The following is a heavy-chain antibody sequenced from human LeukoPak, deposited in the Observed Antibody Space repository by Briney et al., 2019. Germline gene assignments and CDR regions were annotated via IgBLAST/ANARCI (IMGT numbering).Heavy chain of an antibody. CDR1: GYTFTGYY. Sequence: GASVKVSCKAPGYTFTGYYMHWVRPAPGQGLEWMGWINPNSGGTNYAQKFQGRVTMTRDTSISTAYMELSRLRSDDTAVYYCARDEIAVAGLDYWGQGTLVTVSS. D-gene: IGHD6-19*01. V-gene: IGHV1-2*02. J-gene: IGHJ4*02. CDR3: ARDEIAVAGLDY. CDR2: INPNSGGT.